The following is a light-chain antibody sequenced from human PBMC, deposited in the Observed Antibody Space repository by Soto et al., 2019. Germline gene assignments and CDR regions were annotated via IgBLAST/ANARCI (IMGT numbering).Light chain of an antibody. CDR1: QTVAYNY. J-gene: IGKJ5*01. CDR3: RQYGEPPIT. Sequence: IVLTQSPGTLSLSPGERATLFCRASQTVAYNYLAWYQLKPGQAPRPLVFGAFIRSTGIPDRFSGSGTGADSTLTINRMQPEDVAGYYCRQYGEPPITFGQQTRLDIK. CDR2: GAF. V-gene: IGKV3-20*01.